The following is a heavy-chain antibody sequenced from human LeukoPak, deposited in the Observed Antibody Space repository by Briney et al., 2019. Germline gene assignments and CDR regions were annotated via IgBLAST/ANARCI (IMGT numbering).Heavy chain of an antibody. J-gene: IGHJ4*02. D-gene: IGHD1/OR15-1a*01. Sequence: SETLSLTCTVSGGSITSYYWSWIRQPAGKGLEWIGHINTSGRTNYNSSLKSRVTISVDTSKSQFSLKLSSVTAADTAVYYCATIPTGNNYYFDYWGQGTLVTVSS. CDR3: ATIPTGNNYYFDY. CDR2: INTSGRT. V-gene: IGHV4-4*07. CDR1: GGSITSYY.